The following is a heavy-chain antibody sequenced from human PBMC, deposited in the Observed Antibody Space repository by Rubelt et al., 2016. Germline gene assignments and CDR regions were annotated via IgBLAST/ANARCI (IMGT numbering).Heavy chain of an antibody. V-gene: IGHV4-59*08. CDR1: GGSISSYY. CDR3: ARTSGYNYDEAFDI. J-gene: IGHJ3*02. CDR2: VHYSGST. Sequence: GLVKPSETLSLTCTVSGGSISSYYWSWIRQPPGKGLEWIGSVHYSGSTDYNPSLKSRVTISVDTSKKQFSLKVRSVTAADTAVYYCARTSGYNYDEAFDIWGQGAMVTVAS. D-gene: IGHD5-12*01.